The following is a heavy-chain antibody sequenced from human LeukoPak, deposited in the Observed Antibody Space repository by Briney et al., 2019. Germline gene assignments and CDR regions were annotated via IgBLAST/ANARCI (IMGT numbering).Heavy chain of an antibody. CDR3: ARHVSGDGYQGLDYFDY. J-gene: IGHJ4*02. D-gene: IGHD3-10*01. Sequence: PSETLSLTCAVYGGSFSGYYWSWIRQPPGKGLEWIGEINHSGSTNYNPSLKSRVTISVDTSKNQFSLKLSSVTAADTAVYYCARHVSGDGYQGLDYFDYWGQGTLVTVSS. CDR2: INHSGST. V-gene: IGHV4-34*01. CDR1: GGSFSGYY.